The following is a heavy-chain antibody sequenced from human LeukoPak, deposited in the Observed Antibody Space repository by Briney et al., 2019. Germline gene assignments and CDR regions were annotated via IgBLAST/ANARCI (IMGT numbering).Heavy chain of an antibody. D-gene: IGHD4-23*01. V-gene: IGHV3-64*01. CDR3: ARGDYGGSIYWYLDF. CDR1: GFTFRSYA. CDR2: ISGDGNRT. Sequence: GGSLRLSCIASGFTFRSYAMHWVRQAPGKGLESFSAISGDGNRTYYANSVEGRFTISRDNSKNTLYLHMGGLRPEDMAVYYCARGDYGGSIYWYLDFWGRGTLVTVSS. J-gene: IGHJ2*01.